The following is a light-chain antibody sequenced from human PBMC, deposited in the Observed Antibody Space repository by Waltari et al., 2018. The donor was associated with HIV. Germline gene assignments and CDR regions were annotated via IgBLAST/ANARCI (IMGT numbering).Light chain of an antibody. V-gene: IGLV1-44*01. J-gene: IGLJ2*01. CDR3: AAWEDSLNGHVV. Sequence: QSVPPQPPSPSWTPGQRVTLSCSGSHSNFGTTTVTWCQQLPGTAPKLLIYSNNKRPSGVPDRCFGSESGASASLAISGLRAEDEADYFCAAWEDSLNGHVVFGGGTKLTVL. CDR1: HSNFGTTT. CDR2: SNN.